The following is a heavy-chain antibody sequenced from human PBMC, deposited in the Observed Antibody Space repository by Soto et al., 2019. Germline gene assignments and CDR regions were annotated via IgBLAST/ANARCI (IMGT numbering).Heavy chain of an antibody. CDR2: ISYDGSNK. D-gene: IGHD6-6*01. J-gene: IGHJ3*02. V-gene: IGHV3-30-3*01. CDR1: GFTFSSYA. CDR3: ARGILRQLVLVDAFDI. Sequence: GGSLRLSCAASGFTFSSYAMHWVRQAPGKGLEWVAVISYDGSNKYYADSVKGRFTISRDNSKNTLYLQMNSLRAEDTAVYYCARGILRQLVLVDAFDIWGQGTMVTVSS.